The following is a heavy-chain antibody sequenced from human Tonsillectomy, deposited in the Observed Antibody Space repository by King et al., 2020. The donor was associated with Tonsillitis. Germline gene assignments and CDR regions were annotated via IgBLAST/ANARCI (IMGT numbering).Heavy chain of an antibody. CDR2: ITRDDITT. CDR1: GFSFDDYT. J-gene: IGHJ4*02. D-gene: IGHD2-21*01. CDR3: ATERVKYFDY. V-gene: IGHV3-43*01. Sequence: QLVQSGGVLVQPGGSLRLSCAASGFSFDDYTLHWVRQAPGKGLEWVSLITRDDITTYYADSVKGRFTISRDKSKHSLYLQMNSLRTEDTAVYYCATERVKYFDYWGQGTLVTVSS.